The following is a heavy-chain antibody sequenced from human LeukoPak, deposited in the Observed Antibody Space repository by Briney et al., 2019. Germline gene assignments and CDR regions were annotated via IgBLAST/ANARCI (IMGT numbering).Heavy chain of an antibody. CDR1: GFTFSSYS. Sequence: GGSLRLSCAASGFTFSSYSMNWVRQAPGKGLEWVSSISSSSSYIYYADSVKGRFTISRDNAKNSLYLQMNSLRAEDTAVYYCARGGALVTTGFDYWGQGTLVTVSS. CDR3: ARGGALVTTGFDY. V-gene: IGHV3-21*01. D-gene: IGHD4-17*01. CDR2: ISSSSSYI. J-gene: IGHJ4*02.